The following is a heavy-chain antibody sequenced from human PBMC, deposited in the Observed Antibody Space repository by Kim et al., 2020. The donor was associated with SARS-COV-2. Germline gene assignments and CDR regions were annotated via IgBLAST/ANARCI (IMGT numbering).Heavy chain of an antibody. D-gene: IGHD1-26*01. CDR3: ARSSGVGASKSAFDI. Sequence: PSLKSRVTISVDTSKNQFSLKLSSVTAADTAVYYCARSSGVGASKSAFDIWGQGTMVTVSS. V-gene: IGHV4-59*01. J-gene: IGHJ3*02.